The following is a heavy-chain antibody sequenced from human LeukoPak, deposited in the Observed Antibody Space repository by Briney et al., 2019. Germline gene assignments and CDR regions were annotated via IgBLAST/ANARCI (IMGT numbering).Heavy chain of an antibody. CDR3: TIPPRGRLGF. CDR1: GLTFNIYA. CDR2: ISGSGGNT. D-gene: IGHD3-10*01. V-gene: IGHV3-23*01. J-gene: IGHJ4*02. Sequence: TGGSLRLSCAASGLTFNIYAMNWVRQAPGKGLEWVSGISGSGGNTYYAESVKGRFTISRDNSKNTLFLEMNSLRVEDTAIYYCTIPPRGRLGFWGQGTLVTVSS.